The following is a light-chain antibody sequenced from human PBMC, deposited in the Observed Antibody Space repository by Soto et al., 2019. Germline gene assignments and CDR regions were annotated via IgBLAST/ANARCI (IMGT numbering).Light chain of an antibody. CDR3: CSYAGTYSYV. V-gene: IGLV2-11*01. CDR2: DVS. J-gene: IGLJ1*01. CDR1: SSVVGAYNY. Sequence: QSVLTQPRSVSGSPGQSVTISCTGTSSVVGAYNYVSWYQQHPGQAPKFMIYDVSKRPSGVPDRFSGSKSGNTASLTISGLQADDEADYYCCSYAGTYSYVFGTGTKGTVL.